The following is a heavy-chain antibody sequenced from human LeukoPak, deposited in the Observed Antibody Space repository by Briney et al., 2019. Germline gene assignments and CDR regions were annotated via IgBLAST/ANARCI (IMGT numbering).Heavy chain of an antibody. CDR3: ARDQRSGWPYYFDY. Sequence: AGGSLRLSCAASGFTFSSYAMHWVRQAPGKGLEWVAVISYDGSNKYYADSVKGRFTISRDNSKNTLYLQMNSLRAEDTAVYYCARDQRSGWPYYFDYWGQGTLVTVSS. J-gene: IGHJ4*02. D-gene: IGHD6-19*01. V-gene: IGHV3-30-3*01. CDR2: ISYDGSNK. CDR1: GFTFSSYA.